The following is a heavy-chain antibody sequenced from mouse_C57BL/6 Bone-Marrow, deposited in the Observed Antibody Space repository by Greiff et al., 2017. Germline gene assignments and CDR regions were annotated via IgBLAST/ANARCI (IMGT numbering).Heavy chain of an antibody. D-gene: IGHD3-2*02. CDR2: ISDGGSYT. CDR1: GFTFSSYA. Sequence: EVKLVESGGGLVKPGGSLKLSCAASGFTFSSYAMSWVRQTPEKRLEWVATISDGGSYTYYPDNVKGRFTISRDNAKNNLYLQMSHLKYEDTAMYYCARVPSSYAMDYWGQGTSVTVSS. V-gene: IGHV5-4*03. J-gene: IGHJ4*01. CDR3: ARVPSSYAMDY.